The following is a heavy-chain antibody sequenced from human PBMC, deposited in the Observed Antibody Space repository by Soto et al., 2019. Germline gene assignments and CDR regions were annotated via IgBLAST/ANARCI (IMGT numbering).Heavy chain of an antibody. Sequence: SETLSLTCAVYGGSFSCYYWSWIRQPPGKGLEWIGEINHSGSTNYNPSLKSRVTISVDTSKNQFSLKLSSVTAADTAVYYCARGYSSSYHWFDPWGQGTLVTVSS. J-gene: IGHJ5*02. V-gene: IGHV4-34*01. CDR2: INHSGST. CDR3: ARGYSSSYHWFDP. D-gene: IGHD6-13*01. CDR1: GGSFSCYY.